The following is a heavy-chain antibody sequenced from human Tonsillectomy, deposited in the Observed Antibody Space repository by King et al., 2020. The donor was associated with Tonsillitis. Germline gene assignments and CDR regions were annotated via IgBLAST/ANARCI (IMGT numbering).Heavy chain of an antibody. CDR1: GGSVSSNY. J-gene: IGHJ4*02. Sequence: VQLQESGPGLVKPPETLSLTCSVSGGSVSSNYWSWIRQPPGKGLEWIGQIYYTGSITYNPSLRSRATISLDTSKNQFSLQLSSVTAADTAVYYCARTSRDGFNLHFDYWGQGTLVTVSS. V-gene: IGHV4-59*02. D-gene: IGHD5-24*01. CDR2: IYYTGSI. CDR3: ARTSRDGFNLHFDY.